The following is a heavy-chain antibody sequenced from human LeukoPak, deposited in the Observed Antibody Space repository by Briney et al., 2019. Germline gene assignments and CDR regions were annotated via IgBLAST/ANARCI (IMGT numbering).Heavy chain of an antibody. Sequence: GGSLRLSCAASGFTFSSYAMTWVRQAPGKGLEWVSAISGSGGHTNYAGSVKGRFTISRDNSKNTLYLQMTSLRAEDTAVYYCAKGDYGMYYFDYWGQGTLVTVSS. CDR3: AKGDYGMYYFDY. J-gene: IGHJ4*02. CDR1: GFTFSSYA. V-gene: IGHV3-23*01. D-gene: IGHD4-17*01. CDR2: ISGSGGHT.